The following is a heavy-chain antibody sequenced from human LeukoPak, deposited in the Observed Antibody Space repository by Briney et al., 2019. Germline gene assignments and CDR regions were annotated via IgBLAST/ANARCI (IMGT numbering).Heavy chain of an antibody. CDR2: ISYDGSDK. CDR1: GFTFSSYA. CDR3: ARDWFHAIDY. D-gene: IGHD2/OR15-2a*01. J-gene: IGHJ4*02. V-gene: IGHV3-30*04. Sequence: GGSLRLSCAASGFTFSSYALHWVRQAPGKGLEWVAIISYDGSDKYYADSVKGRFTISRDNAKNTLYLQMNSLRAEDTAVYYCARDWFHAIDYWGQGTLVTVSS.